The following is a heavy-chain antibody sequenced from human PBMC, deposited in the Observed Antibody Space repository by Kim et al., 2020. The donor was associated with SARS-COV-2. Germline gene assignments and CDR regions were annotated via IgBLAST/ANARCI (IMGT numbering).Heavy chain of an antibody. J-gene: IGHJ6*02. Sequence: GGSLRLSCAASRFIFKDYYMTWIRLAPGKGLEWISYISRTGDAIYYADSVKGRFNISRDNAKNSLYLQMNSLRGEDTAVYFCARGGYGLYGLDVWGPGTTVTVSS. CDR2: ISRTGDAI. CDR3: ARGGYGLYGLDV. V-gene: IGHV3-11*04. D-gene: IGHD3-22*01. CDR1: RFIFKDYY.